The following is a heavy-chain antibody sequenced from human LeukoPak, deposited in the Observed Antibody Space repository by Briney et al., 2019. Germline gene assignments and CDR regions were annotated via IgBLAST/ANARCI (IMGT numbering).Heavy chain of an antibody. V-gene: IGHV4-39*01. Sequence: KPSETLSLTCTVSGGSISSSSYYWGWIRQPPRKGLEWIGSIYYSGSTYYNPSLTSRVTISVDTSKNQFSLKLSSVTAADTAVYYCARLPYSSSSGDYWGQGTLVTVSS. CDR2: IYYSGST. D-gene: IGHD6-13*01. J-gene: IGHJ4*02. CDR1: GGSISSSSYY. CDR3: ARLPYSSSSGDY.